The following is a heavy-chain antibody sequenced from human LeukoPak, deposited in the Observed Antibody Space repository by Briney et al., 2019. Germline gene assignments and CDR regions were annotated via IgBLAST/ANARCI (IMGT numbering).Heavy chain of an antibody. V-gene: IGHV3-23*01. J-gene: IGHJ4*02. CDR2: ISNDGGGT. D-gene: IGHD3-22*01. CDR1: GFTFNNYG. Sequence: GGSLRLSCAASGFTFNNYGLVWVRQAPGKGLEWVSAISNDGGGTTYADFVKGRFSVSRDNSKNTLFLQMNSLRAEDTALYYCAKGSSGYFFDLWGQGTLVTVSS. CDR3: AKGSSGYFFDL.